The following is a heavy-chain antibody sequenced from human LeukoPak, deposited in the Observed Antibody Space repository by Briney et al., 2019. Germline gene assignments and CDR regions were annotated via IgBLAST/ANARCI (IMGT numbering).Heavy chain of an antibody. CDR2: ISSSSSYI. V-gene: IGHV3-21*04. Sequence: GGSLRLSCAASGFTFSSYSMNWVRQAPGKGLEWVSSISSSSSYIYYADSVKGRFTISRDNAKNSLYLQMNSLRAEDTALYYCAKGHYYGSGSLLDYWGQGTLVTVSS. D-gene: IGHD3-10*01. CDR1: GFTFSSYS. J-gene: IGHJ4*02. CDR3: AKGHYYGSGSLLDY.